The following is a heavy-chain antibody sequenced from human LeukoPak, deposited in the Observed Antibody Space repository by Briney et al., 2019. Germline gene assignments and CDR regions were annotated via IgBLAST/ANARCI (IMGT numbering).Heavy chain of an antibody. J-gene: IGHJ4*02. CDR2: ISSSSSTI. Sequence: GGSLRLSCAASGFTFSSYSMNWVRQAPGKGLEWVSYISSSSSTIYYADSVKGRFTISRDNSKNTLYLQMSSLRAEDTAVYYCAKDRGRYYDSSGYYWGYYFDSWGQGILVTVST. CDR1: GFTFSSYS. CDR3: AKDRGRYYDSSGYYWGYYFDS. V-gene: IGHV3-48*01. D-gene: IGHD3-22*01.